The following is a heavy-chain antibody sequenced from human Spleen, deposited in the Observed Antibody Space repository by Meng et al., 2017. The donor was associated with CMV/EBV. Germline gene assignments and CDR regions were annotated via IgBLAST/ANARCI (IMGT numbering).Heavy chain of an antibody. J-gene: IGHJ4*02. CDR3: ARNDIVVVVSATRLDY. CDR1: GYTITTYG. D-gene: IGHD2-15*01. V-gene: IGHV1-18*01. Sequence: ASVKVSCKASGYTITTYGLSWVRQAPGQGLEWMGWISSHSGDTNYAPKVQGRVTMTTDTSTSTAYMELTSLRSDDTAVYYCARNDIVVVVSATRLDYWGQGTLVTVSS. CDR2: ISSHSGDT.